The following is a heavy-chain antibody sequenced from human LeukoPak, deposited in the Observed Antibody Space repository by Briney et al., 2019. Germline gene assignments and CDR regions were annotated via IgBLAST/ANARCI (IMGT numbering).Heavy chain of an antibody. V-gene: IGHV3-11*05. CDR1: GFTFSDYH. D-gene: IGHD3-22*01. Sequence: PGGSLRLSCAASGFTFSDYHMTWIRRAPGKGLGWVSYISGSSIYTRYADSVKGRFTISRDNAKNSLYLQMNSLRAEDTALYYCVRDISGYYFDYWGQGTLVTVSS. CDR3: VRDISGYYFDY. J-gene: IGHJ4*02. CDR2: ISGSSIYT.